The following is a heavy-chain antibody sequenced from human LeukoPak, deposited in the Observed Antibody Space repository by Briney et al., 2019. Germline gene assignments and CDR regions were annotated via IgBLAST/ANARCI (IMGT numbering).Heavy chain of an antibody. Sequence: GGSLRLSCAASGFAFSSYAMSWVRQTPEKGLEWVSTISGSGGSTYYADSVKGRFTISRDNSKNTLYLQMNSLRAEDTAVHYCTTRDPYSGYEGAQYAYWGQGTLVTVSS. D-gene: IGHD5-12*01. CDR3: TTRDPYSGYEGAQYAY. V-gene: IGHV3-23*01. CDR1: GFAFSSYA. J-gene: IGHJ4*02. CDR2: ISGSGGST.